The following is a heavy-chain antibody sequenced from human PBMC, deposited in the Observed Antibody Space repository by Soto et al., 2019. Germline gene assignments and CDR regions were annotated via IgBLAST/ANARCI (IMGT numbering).Heavy chain of an antibody. Sequence: GGPLRLGCAACVFPFSSYGMHWVRQAPGKVLVWVSRINSDGSSTSYSHSVKGRFTISRDKTKNTLDLQMNSLRAEDTAVYCCARADSGFDDWGQGTLVTVSS. CDR2: INSDGSST. CDR3: ARADSGFDD. D-gene: IGHD3-10*01. V-gene: IGHV3-74*01. J-gene: IGHJ4*02. CDR1: VFPFSSYG.